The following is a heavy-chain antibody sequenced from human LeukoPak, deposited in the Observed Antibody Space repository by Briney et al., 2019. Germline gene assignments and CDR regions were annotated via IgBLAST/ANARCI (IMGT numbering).Heavy chain of an antibody. V-gene: IGHV3-33*01. D-gene: IGHD2/OR15-2a*01. J-gene: IGHJ6*01. CDR3: AREVAPIYFPYGMDV. Sequence: GGSLRLSCAASGFTFSSYGMHWVRQAPGKGLEWVAVTWYDGRNNYYAASVKVRFTISRDDSKTTVYLLMNSLRAEATAVYYCAREVAPIYFPYGMDVWGAGTTVTVSS. CDR2: TWYDGRNN. CDR1: GFTFSSYG.